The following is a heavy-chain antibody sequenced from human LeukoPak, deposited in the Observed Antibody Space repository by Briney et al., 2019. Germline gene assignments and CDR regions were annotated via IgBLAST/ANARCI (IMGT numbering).Heavy chain of an antibody. V-gene: IGHV4-38-2*02. D-gene: IGHD2-2*01. Sequence: KRSETLSLTCILFGYFLSMGYYWGWIRQPPGKGLEWIGSIYKSGSTFYSPSLKSRVTLPVDTSKNQFPLKLSAVTAADTAVYYCARDVPVVVPAAMPIDVWGKGTTVTVS. J-gene: IGHJ6*03. CDR1: GYFLSMGYY. CDR3: ARDVPVVVPAAMPIDV. CDR2: IYKSGST.